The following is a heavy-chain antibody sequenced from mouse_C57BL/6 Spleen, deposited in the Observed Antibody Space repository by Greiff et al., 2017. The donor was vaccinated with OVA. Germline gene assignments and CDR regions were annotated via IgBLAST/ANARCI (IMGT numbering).Heavy chain of an antibody. D-gene: IGHD1-1*01. V-gene: IGHV1-82*01. CDR1: GYAFSSSW. CDR2: IYPGDGDT. Sequence: VQLVESGPELVKPGASVKISCKASGYAFSSSWMNWVKQRPGKGLEWIGRIYPGDGDTNYNGKFKGKATLTADKSSSTAYMQLSSLTSEDSAVYFRARDPIATGVAQGYFDVWGTGTTVTVSS. CDR3: ARDPIATGVAQGYFDV. J-gene: IGHJ1*03.